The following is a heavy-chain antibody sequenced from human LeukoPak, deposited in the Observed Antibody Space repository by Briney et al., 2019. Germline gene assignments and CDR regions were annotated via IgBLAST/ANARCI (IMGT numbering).Heavy chain of an antibody. CDR3: AISWDSSGYYPDAFDI. Sequence: GGSLRLSCAASGFTFSSYAMSWVRQAPGKGLEWVSAISGSGGSTYYADSVKGRFTISRDNSKNTLYLQMNSLRAEDTAVYYCAISWDSSGYYPDAFDIWGQGTMVTVSS. CDR1: GFTFSSYA. CDR2: ISGSGGST. D-gene: IGHD3-22*01. V-gene: IGHV3-23*01. J-gene: IGHJ3*02.